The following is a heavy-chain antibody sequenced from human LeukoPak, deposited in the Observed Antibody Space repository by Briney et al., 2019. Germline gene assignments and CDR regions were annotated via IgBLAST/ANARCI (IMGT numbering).Heavy chain of an antibody. CDR3: ARGGGGGYCSSTSCGAFDY. CDR1: GGSFSGYY. Sequence: SETLSLTCAVYGGSFSGYYWSWIRQPPGKGREWIGEINHSGSTNYNPSLKSRVTISVDTSKNQFSLKLSSVTAADTAVYYCARGGGGGYCSSTSCGAFDYWGQGTLVTVSS. D-gene: IGHD2-2*01. CDR2: INHSGST. V-gene: IGHV4-34*01. J-gene: IGHJ4*02.